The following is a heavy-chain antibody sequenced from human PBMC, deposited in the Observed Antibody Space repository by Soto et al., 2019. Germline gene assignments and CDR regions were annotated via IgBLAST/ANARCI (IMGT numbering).Heavy chain of an antibody. D-gene: IGHD1-26*01. J-gene: IGHJ6*02. CDR3: AGFRQVGATNYYYYGMDV. V-gene: IGHV1-18*04. CDR1: GYTFTSYG. Sequence: ASVKVSCKASGYTFTSYGISWVRQAPGQGLEWMGWISAYNGNTNYAQKLQGRVTMTTDTSTSTAYMELRSLRSDDTAVYYCAGFRQVGATNYYYYGMDVWGQGTTVTVSS. CDR2: ISAYNGNT.